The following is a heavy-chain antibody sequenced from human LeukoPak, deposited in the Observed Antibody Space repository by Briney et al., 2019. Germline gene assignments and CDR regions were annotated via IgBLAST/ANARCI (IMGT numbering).Heavy chain of an antibody. CDR1: GFTFSNYD. J-gene: IGHJ5*02. CDR2: IGSAGDI. V-gene: IGHV3-13*01. Sequence: TGGSLRLSCAASGFTFSNYDMHWVRQATGKGLEWVSAIGSAGDIYYLGSVKGRFTISRENAKNSLYHQMNSLRPGDTALYYCAVVTSSSISWGQGTQVTVSS. D-gene: IGHD2-21*02. CDR3: AVVTSSSIS.